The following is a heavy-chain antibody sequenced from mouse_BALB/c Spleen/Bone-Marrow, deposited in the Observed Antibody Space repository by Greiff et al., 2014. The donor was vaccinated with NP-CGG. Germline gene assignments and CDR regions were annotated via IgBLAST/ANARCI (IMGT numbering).Heavy chain of an antibody. CDR3: ARVYGSSYDPYYYAMDY. D-gene: IGHD1-1*01. V-gene: IGHV2-9*02. Sequence: QVQLQQSGPDLVAPSQSLSITCTVSGFSLTSYGVYWARQPPGKGLEWLGVIWAGGSTNYNSALMSRLSISKDNSKSQVFLKMNSLQTDDTAMYYCARVYGSSYDPYYYAMDYWGQGTSVTVSS. CDR2: IWAGGST. J-gene: IGHJ4*01. CDR1: GFSLTSYG.